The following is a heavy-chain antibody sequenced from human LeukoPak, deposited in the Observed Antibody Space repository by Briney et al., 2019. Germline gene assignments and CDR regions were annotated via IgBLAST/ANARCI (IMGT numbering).Heavy chain of an antibody. Sequence: GGSLRLSCAASGFTVSSNYMSWVRQAPGKGLEWVSVNYSGGSTYYADSVKGRFTISRDNSKNTLYLQMNSLRAEDTAVYYCARHTPRPYYYDSSGYRPDFDYWGQGTLVTVSS. J-gene: IGHJ4*02. CDR1: GFTVSSNY. V-gene: IGHV3-53*01. D-gene: IGHD3-22*01. CDR2: NYSGGST. CDR3: ARHTPRPYYYDSSGYRPDFDY.